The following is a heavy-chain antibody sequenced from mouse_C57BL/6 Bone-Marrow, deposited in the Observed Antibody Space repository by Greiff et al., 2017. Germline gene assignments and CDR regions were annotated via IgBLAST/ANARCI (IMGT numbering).Heavy chain of an antibody. CDR1: GYTFTSYW. D-gene: IGHD2-4*01. V-gene: IGHV1-69*01. Sequence: QVQLQQPGAELVMPGASVKLSCKASGYTFTSYWMHWVKQRPGQGLEWIGEIDPSDSYTNYNQKFKGKSTLTVDTSSSTAYMQLSSLTSEDSAVYYCASLNIYYDDDRFAYWGQGTLVTVSA. J-gene: IGHJ3*01. CDR3: ASLNIYYDDDRFAY. CDR2: IDPSDSYT.